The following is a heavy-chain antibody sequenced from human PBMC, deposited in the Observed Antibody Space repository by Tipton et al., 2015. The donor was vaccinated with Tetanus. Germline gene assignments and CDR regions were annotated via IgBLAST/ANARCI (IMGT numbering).Heavy chain of an antibody. Sequence: QLVQSGAEVKKPGSSVKVSCKASGGTFSSYAISWVRQAPGQGLEWMGGIMPIIGTANYAQKFQGRVTITADKSTSTAYMELSSLRSEDTAVYYCARDHDPQSFIGVAGTGDAFDIWGQGTMVTVSS. CDR3: ARDHDPQSFIGVAGTGDAFDI. CDR1: GGTFSSYA. D-gene: IGHD6-19*01. V-gene: IGHV1-69*06. J-gene: IGHJ3*02. CDR2: IMPIIGTA.